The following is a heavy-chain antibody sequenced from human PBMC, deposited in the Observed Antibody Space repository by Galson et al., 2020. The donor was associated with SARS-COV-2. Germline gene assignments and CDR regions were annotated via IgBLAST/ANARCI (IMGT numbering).Heavy chain of an antibody. CDR3: ASPSYYYDSSGYSY. CDR2: INHSGST. J-gene: IGHJ4*02. CDR1: GGSFSGYY. V-gene: IGHV4-34*01. Sequence: ETSETLSLTCAVYGGSFSGYYWSWIRQPPGKGLEWIGEINHSGSTNYNPSLKSRVTISVDTSKNQFSLKLSSVTAADTAVYYCASPSYYYDSSGYSYWGQGTLVTVSS. D-gene: IGHD3-22*01.